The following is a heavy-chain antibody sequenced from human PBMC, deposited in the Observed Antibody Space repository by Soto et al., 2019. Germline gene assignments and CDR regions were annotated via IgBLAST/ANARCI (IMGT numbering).Heavy chain of an antibody. Sequence: PSETLSLTCTVSGGSISSGDYYWSWIRQPPGKGLEWIGYIYYSGSTYYNPSLKSRVTISVDTSKNQFSLKLSSVTAADTAVYYCARDAGNDYSNPPPGYYYGMDVWGQGTTVTVSS. D-gene: IGHD4-4*01. J-gene: IGHJ6*02. CDR2: IYYSGST. CDR3: ARDAGNDYSNPPPGYYYGMDV. V-gene: IGHV4-30-4*01. CDR1: GGSISSGDYY.